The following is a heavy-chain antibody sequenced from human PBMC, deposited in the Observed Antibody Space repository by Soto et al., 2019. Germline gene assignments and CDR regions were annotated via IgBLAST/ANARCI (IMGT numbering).Heavy chain of an antibody. CDR2: IYYSGST. Sequence: ASETLSLTCTVSGGSISSGGYYWSWLRQHPGKGLEWIGYIYYSGSTYYNPSLKSRVTISVDTSKNQFSLKLSSVTAADTAVYYCARVRPGLRSWDYFDYWGQGTLVTVSS. D-gene: IGHD3-3*01. CDR3: ARVRPGLRSWDYFDY. CDR1: GGSISSGGYY. J-gene: IGHJ4*02. V-gene: IGHV4-31*03.